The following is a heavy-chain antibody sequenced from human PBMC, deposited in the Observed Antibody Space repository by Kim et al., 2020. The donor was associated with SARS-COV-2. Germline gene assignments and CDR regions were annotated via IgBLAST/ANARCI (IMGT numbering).Heavy chain of an antibody. Sequence: ASVKVSCKASGYTFTSYYMHWVRQAPGQGLEWMGIINPSGGSTSYAQKFQGRVTMTVDTSTSTVYMELSSLRSEDTAVYYCARNRQPYSNYGRETIADGMDVWGQGTPVTVSS. V-gene: IGHV1-46*01. CDR1: GYTFTSYY. CDR2: INPSGGST. D-gene: IGHD4-4*01. CDR3: ARNRQPYSNYGRETIADGMDV. J-gene: IGHJ6*02.